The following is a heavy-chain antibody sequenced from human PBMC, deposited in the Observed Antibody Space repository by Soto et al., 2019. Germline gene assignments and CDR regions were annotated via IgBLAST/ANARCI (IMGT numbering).Heavy chain of an antibody. D-gene: IGHD2-15*01. CDR1: VFTFSSYA. J-gene: IGHJ4*02. CDR2: VSIGGST. V-gene: IGHV3-23*01. CDR3: AKRRGAGGHFDY. Sequence: RRLSCAASVFTFSSYAMGWVRQGPGKGLEWVAVVSIGGSTHYADSVRGRFTISRDNSKNTLSLQMNSLTAEDTAVYFCAKRRGAGGHFDYWGQGALVTVSS.